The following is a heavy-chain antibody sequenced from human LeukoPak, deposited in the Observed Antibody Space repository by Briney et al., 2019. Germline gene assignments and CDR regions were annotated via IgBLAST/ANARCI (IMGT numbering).Heavy chain of an antibody. CDR2: IKQDGSEK. CDR3: VRDLAGPPQEAFDI. CDR1: GFTFSSYW. V-gene: IGHV3-7*01. Sequence: GGSLRHSCAASGFTFSSYWMSWVRQAPGKGLEWVANIKQDGSEKYYVDSVKGRFTISRDNAQNSLYLQMNSLRAEDTAVYYCVRDLAGPPQEAFDIWGQGTVVTVSS. J-gene: IGHJ3*02.